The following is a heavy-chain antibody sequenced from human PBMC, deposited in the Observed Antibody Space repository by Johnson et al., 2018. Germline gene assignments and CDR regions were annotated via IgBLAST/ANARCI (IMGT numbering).Heavy chain of an antibody. V-gene: IGHV3-30*04. CDR1: GFTFSSYA. Sequence: VQLVESGGGVVQPGRSLRLSCAASGFTFSSYAMHWVRQAPGKGLEWVAVISYDGSNKYFADSVKGRFTISRDNSKNTRYLQMNSLRAEDTAVYYCARDTDEDDACDIWGQGTMVTVSS. J-gene: IGHJ3*02. D-gene: IGHD2-8*02. CDR3: ARDTDEDDACDI. CDR2: ISYDGSNK.